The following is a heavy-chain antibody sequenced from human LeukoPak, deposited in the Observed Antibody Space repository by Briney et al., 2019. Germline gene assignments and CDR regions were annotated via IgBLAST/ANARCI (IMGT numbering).Heavy chain of an antibody. CDR1: GGSISSGDYY. D-gene: IGHD5-24*01. J-gene: IGHJ4*02. Sequence: PSQTLSLTCTVSGGSISSGDYYWSWIRQPPGKGLEWIGYIYYSGSTYYNPSLKSRVTISVDTSKNQFSLKLSSVTAADTAVYYCARVGVATMNFDYWGQGTLVTVSS. V-gene: IGHV4-30-4*01. CDR2: IYYSGST. CDR3: ARVGVATMNFDY.